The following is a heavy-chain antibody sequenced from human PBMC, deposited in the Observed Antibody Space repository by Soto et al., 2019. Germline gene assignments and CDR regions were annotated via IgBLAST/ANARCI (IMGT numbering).Heavy chain of an antibody. J-gene: IGHJ4*02. Sequence: EVQLVESGGDLVQPGGSLRLSCAASGFTFSSYWMHWVRQAPGKGLVWVSRIKSDGSGAIYADSVKGRFTVSRDNAKNTLYLLMNNLRTEDTGVYYCARGDGDYHDGNGYLGRHWGQGTLVTVSS. CDR1: GFTFSSYW. V-gene: IGHV3-74*01. CDR3: ARGDGDYHDGNGYLGRH. CDR2: IKSDGSGA. D-gene: IGHD3-22*01.